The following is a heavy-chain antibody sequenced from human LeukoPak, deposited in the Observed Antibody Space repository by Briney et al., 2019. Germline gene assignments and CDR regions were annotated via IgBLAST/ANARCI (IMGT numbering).Heavy chain of an antibody. CDR2: MYYSGST. CDR3: ARSRADSSGYYYVGGGSDAFDI. V-gene: IGHV4-59*01. D-gene: IGHD3-22*01. J-gene: IGHJ3*02. CDR1: GGSISSYY. Sequence: SETLSLTCTVSGGSISSYYWSWLRQPPGKGLEGIGYMYYSGSTNYNPSLKSRVTISVDMSKNQGSLKLSSVTAADTAVYYCARSRADSSGYYYVGGGSDAFDIWGQGTMVTVSS.